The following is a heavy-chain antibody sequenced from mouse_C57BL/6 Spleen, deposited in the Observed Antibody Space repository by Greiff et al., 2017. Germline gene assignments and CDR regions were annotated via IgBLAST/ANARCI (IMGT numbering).Heavy chain of an antibody. J-gene: IGHJ4*01. D-gene: IGHD1-1*01. CDR1: GYTFTSYW. V-gene: IGHV1-53*01. Sequence: LQESGTELVKPGASVKLSCKASGYTFTSYWMHWVKQRPGQGLEWIGNINPSNGGTNYNEKFKSKATLTVDKSSSTAYMQLSSLTSEDSAVYYCASNYYGSSHYYAMDYWGQGTSVTVSS. CDR3: ASNYYGSSHYYAMDY. CDR2: INPSNGGT.